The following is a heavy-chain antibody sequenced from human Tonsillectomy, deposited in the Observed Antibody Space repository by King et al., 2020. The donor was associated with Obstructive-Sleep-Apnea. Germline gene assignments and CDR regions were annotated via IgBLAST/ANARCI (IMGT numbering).Heavy chain of an antibody. CDR2: ISGRGDGT. D-gene: IGHD1-26*01. CDR3: ARVRGSYSFDY. V-gene: IGHV3-23*04. Sequence: DVQLVESGGGLVQPGGSLRLSCAASGFTFSNYAMTWVRQAPGKGLEWVSAISGRGDGTYYADSVKGRFTISRDNSKNTLYLQVNSLRAEDTAVYYWARVRGSYSFDYWGQGTLVTVSS. J-gene: IGHJ4*02. CDR1: GFTFSNYA.